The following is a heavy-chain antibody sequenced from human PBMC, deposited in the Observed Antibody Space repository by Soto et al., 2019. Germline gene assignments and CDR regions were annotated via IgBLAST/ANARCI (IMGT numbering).Heavy chain of an antibody. J-gene: IGHJ4*02. CDR1: GDSISSLNW. CDR3: VRVPNY. Sequence: QVQLQESGPGLVKPSGTLSLTCTVSGDSISSLNWWSWVRQPPGKGLEWLGQIHHNGNTDYTASLKSRVTISIDKSKNQFSLNLNSVTVADTAVYYCVRVPNYWGQGTLVTVSS. CDR2: IHHNGNT. V-gene: IGHV4-4*02.